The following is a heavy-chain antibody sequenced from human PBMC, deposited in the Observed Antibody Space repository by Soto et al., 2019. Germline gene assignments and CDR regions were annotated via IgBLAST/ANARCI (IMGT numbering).Heavy chain of an antibody. V-gene: IGHV4-39*07. J-gene: IGHJ4*02. CDR1: GGSFSSSTYY. D-gene: IGHD6-13*01. Sequence: SETLSLTCSVSGGSFSSSTYYWGWIRQPPGEGLEWIGTMHSSGSTYYNPSLMSRVTISVDTSKNQFSLDLSSVTAADTAVYYCARGRKGYSSSWYVDWGQGTLVTVSS. CDR3: ARGRKGYSSSWYVD. CDR2: MHSSGST.